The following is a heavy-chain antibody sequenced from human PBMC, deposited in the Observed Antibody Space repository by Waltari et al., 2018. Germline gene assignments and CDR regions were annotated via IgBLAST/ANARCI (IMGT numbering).Heavy chain of an antibody. CDR2: ISGSGGST. D-gene: IGHD4-17*01. V-gene: IGHV3-23*01. J-gene: IGHJ4*02. Sequence: EVQLLESGGGLVQPGGSLRLSCSASGFTFSSYAMSWVRQAPGKGLEWVSAISGSGGSTYYADSVKGRFTISRDNSKNTLYLQMNSLRAEDTAVYYCAKASWADYGGNPTDYWGQGTLVTVSS. CDR1: GFTFSSYA. CDR3: AKASWADYGGNPTDY.